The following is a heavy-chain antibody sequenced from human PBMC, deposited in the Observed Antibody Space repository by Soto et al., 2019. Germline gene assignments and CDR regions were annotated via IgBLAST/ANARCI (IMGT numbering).Heavy chain of an antibody. J-gene: IGHJ4*02. V-gene: IGHV1-18*01. D-gene: IGHD1-1*01. CDR1: DYAFTTYG. CDR2: ISAHNGNT. Sequence: QVHLVQSGAEVKKPGASVKVSCKGSDYAFTTYGITWVRQAPGQGLEWMGWISAHNGNTNYAQKLQGRVTVTRDTSTSTAYRELRSLRSDDTAVYYCARGRYGDYWGQGALVTVSS. CDR3: ARGRYGDY.